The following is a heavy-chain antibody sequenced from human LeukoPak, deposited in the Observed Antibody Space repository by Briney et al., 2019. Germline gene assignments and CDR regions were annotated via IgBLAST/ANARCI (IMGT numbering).Heavy chain of an antibody. D-gene: IGHD3-3*01. CDR2: ISAYNGNT. J-gene: IGHJ5*02. V-gene: IGHV1-18*01. Sequence: ASVKVSCKASGYTFTSYGISWVRQAPGQGLEWMGWISAYNGNTNYAQKLQGRVTMTRNTSISTAYMELSSLRSEDTAVYYCARDYDFWSGLFDPWGQGTLVTVSS. CDR1: GYTFTSYG. CDR3: ARDYDFWSGLFDP.